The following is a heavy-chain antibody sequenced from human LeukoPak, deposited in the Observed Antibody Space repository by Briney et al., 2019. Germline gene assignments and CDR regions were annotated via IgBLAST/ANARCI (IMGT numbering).Heavy chain of an antibody. V-gene: IGHV3-66*01. CDR3: ANTYYDSSGSDY. D-gene: IGHD3-22*01. CDR2: IYSGGST. J-gene: IGHJ4*02. Sequence: GGSLRLSCAASGFTVSSNYMSWVRQAPGKGLEWVSVIYSGGSTYYADSVRGRFTISRDNSKNTLYLQMNSLRAEDTAVYYCANTYYDSSGSDYWGQGTLVTVSS. CDR1: GFTVSSNY.